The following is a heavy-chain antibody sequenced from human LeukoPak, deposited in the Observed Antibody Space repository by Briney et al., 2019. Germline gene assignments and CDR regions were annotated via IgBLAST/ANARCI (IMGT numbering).Heavy chain of an antibody. J-gene: IGHJ4*02. CDR1: GFTVSSNY. V-gene: IGHV3-66*01. CDR2: IYGGGST. Sequence: PGGPLRLSCAASGFTVSSNYMSWGRQAAGKGLGWGSVIYGGGSTYYADSVKGRFPISRDNSKNTLYLQMNSLRAEDTAVYYCARSPSYYYDSSGYSLDYWGQGTLVTVSS. CDR3: ARSPSYYYDSSGYSLDY. D-gene: IGHD3-22*01.